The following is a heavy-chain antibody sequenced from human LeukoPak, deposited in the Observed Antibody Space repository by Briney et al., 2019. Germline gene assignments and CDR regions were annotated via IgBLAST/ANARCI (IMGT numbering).Heavy chain of an antibody. Sequence: GASVKVSCKASGYTFTGYYMHWVRQAPGQGLEWMGGIIPIFGTANYAQKFQGRVTITADKSTSTAYMELSSLRSEDTAVYYCARGGGKYSSGWYVNDYWGQGTLVTVSS. J-gene: IGHJ4*02. CDR3: ARGGGKYSSGWYVNDY. CDR1: GYTFTGYY. V-gene: IGHV1-69*06. D-gene: IGHD6-19*01. CDR2: IIPIFGTA.